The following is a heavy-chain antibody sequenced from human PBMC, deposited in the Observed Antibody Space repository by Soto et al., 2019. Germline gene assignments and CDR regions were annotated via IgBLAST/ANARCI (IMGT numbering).Heavy chain of an antibody. Sequence: QVQLVESGGGVVQPGRSLRLSCAASGFTFSSYAMHWVRQAPGKGLEWVAVISYDGSNKYYADSVKGRFTISRDNSKNTLYLQMNSLRAEDTAVYYCARDRRFRPPENYDYYGMDVW. CDR1: GFTFSSYA. CDR2: ISYDGSNK. J-gene: IGHJ6*01. CDR3: ARDRRFRPPENYDYYGMDV. V-gene: IGHV3-30-3*01.